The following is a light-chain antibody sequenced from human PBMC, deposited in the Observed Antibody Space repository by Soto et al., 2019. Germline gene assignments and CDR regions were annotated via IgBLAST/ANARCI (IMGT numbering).Light chain of an antibody. CDR2: GAS. V-gene: IGKV3D-20*02. CDR1: QSVMSRY. CDR3: QQYNNWPLT. Sequence: IVLTQPPGTLALSPGEGATLSCMASQSVMSRYIAWYQQRPGQAPRLLIYGASNRATGSPDRISGGGSGTEFTLAITSLQSEDFAVYWCQQYNNWPLTFGPGTRLEIK. J-gene: IGKJ5*01.